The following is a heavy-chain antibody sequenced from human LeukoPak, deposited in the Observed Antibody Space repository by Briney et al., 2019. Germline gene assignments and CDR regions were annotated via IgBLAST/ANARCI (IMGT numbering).Heavy chain of an antibody. Sequence: NPSETLSPTCAVSGYSISSGYYWGWIRQPPGKGLEWIGSIYHSGSTYYNPSLKSRVTISVDTSKNQFSLKLSSVTAADTAVYCCARGYYGSGSYYFDYWGQGTLVTVSP. CDR2: IYHSGST. CDR3: ARGYYGSGSYYFDY. V-gene: IGHV4-38-2*01. J-gene: IGHJ4*02. CDR1: GYSISSGYY. D-gene: IGHD3-10*01.